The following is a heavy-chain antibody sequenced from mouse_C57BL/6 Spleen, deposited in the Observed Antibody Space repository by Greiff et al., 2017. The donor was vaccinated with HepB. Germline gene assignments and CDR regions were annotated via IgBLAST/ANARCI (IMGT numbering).Heavy chain of an antibody. CDR2: IYPGDGDT. V-gene: IGHV1-82*01. J-gene: IGHJ2*01. CDR3: AKKSSGAAFDY. CDR1: GYAFSSSW. D-gene: IGHD3-1*01. Sequence: QVQLQQSGPELVKPGASVKISCKASGYAFSSSWMNWVKQRPGKGLEWIGRIYPGDGDTNYNGKFKGKATLTADKSSSTAYLQLSSLTSEDSAVYFSAKKSSGAAFDYWGQGTTLTVSS.